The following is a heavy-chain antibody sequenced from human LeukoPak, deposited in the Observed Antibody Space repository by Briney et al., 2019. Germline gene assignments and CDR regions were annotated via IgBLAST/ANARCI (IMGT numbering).Heavy chain of an antibody. J-gene: IGHJ4*02. V-gene: IGHV3-48*03. D-gene: IGHD5-18*01. CDR2: IGSSGSTI. Sequence: GSLRLSCAASGFTFSSYEMNWVRQAPGKGLEWVSYIGSSGSTIYYADSVKGRFTISRDNAKNSLYLQMNSLRAEDTAVYYCARDPGYSYGFDYWGQGTLVTVSS. CDR1: GFTFSSYE. CDR3: ARDPGYSYGFDY.